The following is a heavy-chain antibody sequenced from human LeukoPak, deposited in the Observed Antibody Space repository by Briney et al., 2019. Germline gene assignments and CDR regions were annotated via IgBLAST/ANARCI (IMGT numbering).Heavy chain of an antibody. CDR3: ASSRIAAAGGSDY. J-gene: IGHJ4*02. CDR2: IYHSGST. V-gene: IGHV4-30-2*01. Sequence: KASQTLSLTRAVSGGSISSGGYSWSWIRQPPGKGLEWIGYIYHSGSTYYNPSLKSRVTISVDRSKNQFSLKLSSVTAADTAVYYCASSRIAAAGGSDYWGQGTLVTVSS. CDR1: GGSISSGGYS. D-gene: IGHD6-13*01.